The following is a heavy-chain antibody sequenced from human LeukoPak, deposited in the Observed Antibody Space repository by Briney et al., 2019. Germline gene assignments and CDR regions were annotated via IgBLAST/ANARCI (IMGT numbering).Heavy chain of an antibody. CDR2: VHSSGGVI. CDR3: AGSSHQRNWFDP. J-gene: IGHJ5*02. CDR1: GYTFTSDY. D-gene: IGHD1-26*01. Sequence: ASVKLSCTASGYTFTSDYMNWVRQAPGQGLEWMGMVHSSGGVIKYAQEFQDRLTVTRDTSTSTIYMELSSLRSEDTAVYYCAGSSHQRNWFDPWGQGTLVIVSS. V-gene: IGHV1-46*01.